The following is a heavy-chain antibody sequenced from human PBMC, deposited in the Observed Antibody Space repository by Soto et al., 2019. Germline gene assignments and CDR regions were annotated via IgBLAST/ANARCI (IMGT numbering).Heavy chain of an antibody. CDR1: SGSISSSNW. D-gene: IGHD2-15*01. V-gene: IGHV4-4*02. J-gene: IGHJ4*02. CDR3: ARSASSRYCSGGSCYQGGGFDY. Sequence: SETLSLTCAVSSGSISSSNWWSWVRQPPGKGLEWIGEIYHSGSTNYNPSPKSRVTISVDKSKNQFSLKLSSVTAADTAVYYCARSASSRYCSGGSCYQGGGFDYWGQGTLVTVSS. CDR2: IYHSGST.